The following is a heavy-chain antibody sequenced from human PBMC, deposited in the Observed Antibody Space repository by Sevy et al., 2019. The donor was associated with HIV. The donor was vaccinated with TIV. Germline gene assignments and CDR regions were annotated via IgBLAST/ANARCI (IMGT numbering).Heavy chain of an antibody. Sequence: ASVKVSCRISRYSLNKFSMHWVRQAPRKGLEWIGSFDPEDGERIYAQKFQGRFSMTEDTSTDTAYMELSSLRPDDTAVYYCAITREYYSDTSGYFDYWGQGTLVTVSS. CDR1: RYSLNKFS. CDR2: FDPEDGER. J-gene: IGHJ4*02. V-gene: IGHV1-24*01. CDR3: AITREYYSDTSGYFDY. D-gene: IGHD3-22*01.